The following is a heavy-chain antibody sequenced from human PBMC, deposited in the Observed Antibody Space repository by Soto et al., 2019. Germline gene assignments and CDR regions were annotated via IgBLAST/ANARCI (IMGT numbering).Heavy chain of an antibody. Sequence: GGSLRLSCAASGFTFSSYGMHWVRQAPGKGLEWVAVISYDGSNKYYADSVKGRFTISRDNSKNTLYLQMNSLRAEDTAVYYCAKSHMVIIWSYSYYGMDVWGQGTTVTVSS. D-gene: IGHD3-3*01. CDR3: AKSHMVIIWSYSYYGMDV. CDR2: ISYDGSNK. CDR1: GFTFSSYG. J-gene: IGHJ6*02. V-gene: IGHV3-30*18.